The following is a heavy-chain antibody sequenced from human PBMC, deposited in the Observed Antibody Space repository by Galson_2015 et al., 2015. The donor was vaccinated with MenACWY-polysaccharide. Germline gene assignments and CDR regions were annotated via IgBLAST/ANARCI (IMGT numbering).Heavy chain of an antibody. CDR2: ISYDGSNK. J-gene: IGHJ4*02. D-gene: IGHD5/OR15-5a*01. Sequence: SLRLSCAASGFTFDGYGMHWVRQAPGKGLEWVAVISYDGSNKYYADSVKGRFTISRDNSKNTLYLQMNSLRAEDTAVYYCANGVLRSRGYWGQGTLVTVSS. CDR1: GFTFDGYG. CDR3: ANGVLRSRGY. V-gene: IGHV3-30*18.